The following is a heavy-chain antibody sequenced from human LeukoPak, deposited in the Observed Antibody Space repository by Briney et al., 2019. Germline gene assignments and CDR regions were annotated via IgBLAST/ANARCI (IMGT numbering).Heavy chain of an antibody. CDR1: GYTFSVYY. V-gene: IGHV1-46*01. J-gene: IGHJ3*02. D-gene: IGHD4-11*01. CDR3: ARDSGTVSDAFDI. CDR2: INPSGGST. Sequence: ASVKVSCKASGYTFSVYYIHRVRQAPGQGLEWMGIINPSGGSTRYAQKFQGRVTMTRDTSTGTIYMELSSLRSEDTAVYFCARDSGTVSDAFDIWGQGTMVTVSS.